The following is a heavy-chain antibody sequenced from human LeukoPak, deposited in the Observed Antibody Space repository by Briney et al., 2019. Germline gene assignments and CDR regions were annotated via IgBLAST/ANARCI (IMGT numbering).Heavy chain of an antibody. CDR3: ARDFFPIVDSSWYEIGY. CDR1: GFTFSSYG. Sequence: GGSLRLSCAASGFTFSSYGMHWVRQAPGKGLEWVAVISYDGSNKYYADSVKGRFTISRDYSKNTLYLQMNSLRAEDTAVYYCARDFFPIVDSSWYEIGYWGQGTLVTVSS. CDR2: ISYDGSNK. D-gene: IGHD6-13*01. V-gene: IGHV3-30*03. J-gene: IGHJ4*02.